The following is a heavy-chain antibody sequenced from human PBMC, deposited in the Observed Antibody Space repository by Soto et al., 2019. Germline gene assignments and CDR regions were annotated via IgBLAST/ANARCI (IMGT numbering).Heavy chain of an antibody. CDR3: ARANYYGSGSYYTNWFDP. V-gene: IGHV4-30-4*01. J-gene: IGHJ5*02. CDR2: IYYSGST. Sequence: QVQLQESGPGLVKPSQTLSLTCTVSGGSISSGDYYWSWIRQPPGKGLEWIGYIYYSGSTYYNPSLKSRVTISVDTSKNQFSLKLSSVTAADTAVYYCARANYYGSGSYYTNWFDPWGQGTLVTVSS. CDR1: GGSISSGDYY. D-gene: IGHD3-10*01.